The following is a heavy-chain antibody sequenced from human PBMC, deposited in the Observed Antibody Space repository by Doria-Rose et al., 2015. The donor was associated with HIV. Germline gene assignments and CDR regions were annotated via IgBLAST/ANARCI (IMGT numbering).Heavy chain of an antibody. CDR1: GYTFTSYD. J-gene: IGHJ4*02. D-gene: IGHD2-2*01. CDR2: MNPNSGNT. Sequence: QVQLVQSGAEVKKPGASVKVSCKASGYTFTSYDINWMRQATGQGLEWTGWMNPNSGNTDYAQRFQGRVTMTRNTSISTAYMELSSLGSEDTAVYYCARGQLAEFDYWGQGTLVTVSS. CDR3: ARGQLAEFDY. V-gene: IGHV1-8*02.